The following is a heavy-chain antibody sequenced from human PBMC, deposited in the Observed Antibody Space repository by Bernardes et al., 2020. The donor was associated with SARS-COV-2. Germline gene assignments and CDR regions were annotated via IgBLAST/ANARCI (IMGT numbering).Heavy chain of an antibody. CDR2: ITTSTYT. V-gene: IGHV3-11*06. CDR1: GLTIGDYY. Sequence: SLSRSGAVSGLTIGDYYMSWIRPAPGRGPEWVSYITTSTYTNYADSVRGRFTVSRDSAKNSLNLQMNSLRAEDTAVYYCAIEGASNVFDMWGQGTMVNVSS. J-gene: IGHJ3*02. D-gene: IGHD6-6*01. CDR3: AIEGASNVFDM.